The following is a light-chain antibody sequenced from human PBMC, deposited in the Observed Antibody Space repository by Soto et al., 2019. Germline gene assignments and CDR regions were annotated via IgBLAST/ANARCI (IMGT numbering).Light chain of an antibody. CDR2: DVN. Sequence: QSVLTQPASVSGSPGQSITISSTGVTTDVDGYDYVSWYQQHPGQAPQLLIYDVNSRPSGISYRFSGSKSGDTASLTISGLQAEDDADYYCSSYTSSAPFYVFGAGTKVTVL. CDR3: SSYTSSAPFYV. V-gene: IGLV2-14*03. CDR1: TTDVDGYDY. J-gene: IGLJ1*01.